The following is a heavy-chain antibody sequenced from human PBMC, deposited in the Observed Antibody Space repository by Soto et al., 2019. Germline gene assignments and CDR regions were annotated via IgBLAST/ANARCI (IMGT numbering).Heavy chain of an antibody. CDR3: AKGRAFGYYYMDV. J-gene: IGHJ6*03. CDR2: ISGSGGST. CDR1: GFTFSTYA. V-gene: IGHV3-23*01. Sequence: EVQLLESGGGLVQPGGSLRLSCAASGFTFSTYAMSWVRQAPGKGLEWVSSISGSGGSTYYADSVKGRFTISRDNAKNPLYMQMNSLRAEDTAVYYCAKGRAFGYYYMDVWGKGTTVTVSS. D-gene: IGHD3-10*01.